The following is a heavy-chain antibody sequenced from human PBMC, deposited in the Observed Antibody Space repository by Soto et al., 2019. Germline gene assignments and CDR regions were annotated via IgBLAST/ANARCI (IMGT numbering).Heavy chain of an antibody. J-gene: IGHJ4*02. CDR3: ARVGATSYLDY. Sequence: EVQLVESGGGLVQPGGSLRLSCAASGFTFSSYWMSWVRQAPGKGLEWVANIKQDGSEKYYVDSVKGRFTISRDNTKNSLYVQMDSLRAEDTAVYYCARVGATSYLDYWGQGTLVTVSS. CDR2: IKQDGSEK. V-gene: IGHV3-7*01. D-gene: IGHD1-26*01. CDR1: GFTFSSYW.